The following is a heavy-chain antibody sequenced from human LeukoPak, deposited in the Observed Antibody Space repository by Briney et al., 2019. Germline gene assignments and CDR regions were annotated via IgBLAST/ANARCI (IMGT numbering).Heavy chain of an antibody. D-gene: IGHD3-22*01. Sequence: PSETLSLTCTVSGGSISSSSYYWGWIRQPPGKRLEWIGSIYYSGSTYYNPSLKSRVTISADTSENQFSLKLSSVTAADTAVYYCARRYYYDSSGYYYYFDYWGQGTLVTVSS. CDR2: IYYSGST. CDR1: GGSISSSSYY. J-gene: IGHJ4*02. V-gene: IGHV4-39*01. CDR3: ARRYYYDSSGYYYYFDY.